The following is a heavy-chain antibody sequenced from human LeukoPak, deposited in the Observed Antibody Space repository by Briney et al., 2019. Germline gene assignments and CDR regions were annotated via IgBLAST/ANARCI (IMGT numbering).Heavy chain of an antibody. Sequence: PGGSLRLSCAVSGFTSSSGYMHWVRQPPGKGPVWVSRISSDGSNTIYADSVKGRFTISRDDARNTLYLQMNSLRDADTAVYYCARYTGGGVYWGQGTLVTVSS. D-gene: IGHD2-2*02. V-gene: IGHV3-74*01. CDR2: ISSDGSNT. CDR3: ARYTGGGVY. J-gene: IGHJ4*02. CDR1: GFTSSSGY.